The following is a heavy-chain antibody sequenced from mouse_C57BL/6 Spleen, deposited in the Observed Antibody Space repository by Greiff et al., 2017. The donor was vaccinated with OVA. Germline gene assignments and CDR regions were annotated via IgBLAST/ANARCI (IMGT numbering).Heavy chain of an antibody. J-gene: IGHJ2*01. V-gene: IGHV1-26*01. CDR3: AHGFDY. CDR2: INPNNGGT. CDR1: GYTFTDYY. D-gene: IGHD1-1*01. Sequence: EVKLQQSGPELVKPGASVKISCKASGYTFTDYYMNWVKQSHGKSLEWIGDINPNNGGTSYNQKFKGKATLTVDKSSSTAYMELRSLTSEDSAVYYCAHGFDYWGQGTTLTVSS.